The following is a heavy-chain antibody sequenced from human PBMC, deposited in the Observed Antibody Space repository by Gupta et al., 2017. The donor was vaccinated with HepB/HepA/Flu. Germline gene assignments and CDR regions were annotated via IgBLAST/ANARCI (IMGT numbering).Heavy chain of an antibody. D-gene: IGHD2-2*02. CDR2: IKQDGSEK. CDR3: ARRVVPAAIPYFDY. V-gene: IGHV3-7*01. J-gene: IGHJ4*02. CDR1: GFTFSSYW. Sequence: EVQLVESGGGLVQPGGSLRLSCAASGFTFSSYWMSWVRQAPGKGLEWVANIKQDGSEKYYVDSVKGRFTISRDNAKNSLYLQMNSLRAEDTAVYYCARRVVPAAIPYFDYWGQGTLVTVSS.